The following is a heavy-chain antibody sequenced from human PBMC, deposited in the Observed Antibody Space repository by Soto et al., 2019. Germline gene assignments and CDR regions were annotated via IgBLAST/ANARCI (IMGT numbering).Heavy chain of an antibody. CDR2: ISAYNGNT. D-gene: IGHD2-2*01. Sequence: GASVKVSCKASGYTFTSYGISWVRQAPGQGLEWMGWISAYNGNTNYAQKLQGRVTMTTDTSTSTTYMELRSLRSDDTAVYYCARDEAVPAAIAGRVLYYYYYYGMDVWGQGTTVTVSS. CDR1: GYTFTSYG. J-gene: IGHJ6*02. CDR3: ARDEAVPAAIAGRVLYYYYYYGMDV. V-gene: IGHV1-18*04.